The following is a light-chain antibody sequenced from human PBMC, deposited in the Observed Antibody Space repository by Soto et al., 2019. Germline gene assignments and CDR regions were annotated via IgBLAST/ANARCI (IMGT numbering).Light chain of an antibody. CDR3: QQSYSTPLG. CDR2: AAS. CDR1: QSISSY. Sequence: DIQMTQSPSSLSPSVGDRVTITCRASQSISSYLNWYQQKPGKAPKLLIYAASSLQSGVPSRFSGSRSGTDFTLTISSLQPEDFATYYCQQSYSTPLGFGPGTKVDIK. V-gene: IGKV1-39*01. J-gene: IGKJ3*01.